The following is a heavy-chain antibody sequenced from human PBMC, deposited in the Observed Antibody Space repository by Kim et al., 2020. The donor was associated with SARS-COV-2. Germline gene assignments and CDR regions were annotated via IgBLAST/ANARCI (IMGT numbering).Heavy chain of an antibody. CDR2: INHSGST. V-gene: IGHV4-34*01. D-gene: IGHD4-17*01. Sequence: SETLSLTCAVYGGSFSGYYWSWIRQPPGKGLEWIGEINHSGSTNYNPSLKSRVTISVDTSKNQFSLKLSSVTAADTAVYYCARGDYGGNSGGYWGQGTLV. CDR1: GGSFSGYY. CDR3: ARGDYGGNSGGY. J-gene: IGHJ4*02.